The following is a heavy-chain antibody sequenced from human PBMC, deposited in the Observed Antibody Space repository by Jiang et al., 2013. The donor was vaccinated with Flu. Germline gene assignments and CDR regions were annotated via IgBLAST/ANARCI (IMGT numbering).Heavy chain of an antibody. D-gene: IGHD3-10*01. V-gene: IGHV1-69*04. CDR1: GGTFSSYA. CDR2: IIPILGIA. J-gene: IGHJ6*02. Sequence: GAEVKKPGSSVKVSCKASGGTFSSYAISWVRQAPGQGLEWMGRIIPILGIANYAQKFQGRVTITADKSTSTAYMELSSLRSEDTAVYYCARGPTYITMVRGVYYYYGMDVWGQGTTVTVSS. CDR3: ARGPTYITMVRGVYYYYGMDV.